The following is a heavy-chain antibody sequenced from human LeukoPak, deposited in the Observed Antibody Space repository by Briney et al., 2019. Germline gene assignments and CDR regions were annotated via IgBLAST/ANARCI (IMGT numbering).Heavy chain of an antibody. V-gene: IGHV4-59*08. J-gene: IGHJ6*02. CDR1: GGSISSYY. CDR2: IYYSGST. Sequence: SETLSLTCTVSGGSISSYYWSWIRQPPGKGLEWIGYIYYSGSTNYNPSLRSRVTISVDTSKNKFSLKLSSVTAADTAVYYCARLLNQLWFPPNYYYYYGMDVWGQGTTVTVSS. D-gene: IGHD5-18*01. CDR3: ARLLNQLWFPPNYYYYYGMDV.